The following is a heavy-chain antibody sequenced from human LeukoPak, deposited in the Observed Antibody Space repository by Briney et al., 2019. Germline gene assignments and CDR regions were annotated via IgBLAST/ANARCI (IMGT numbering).Heavy chain of an antibody. Sequence: SETLSLTCAVYGGSFSGYYWSWIRQPPGKGLEWIGSIYYSGSTYYNPSLKSRVTISVDTSKNQFSLKLTSVTAADTAVYYCAEDSNIARFFVWGQGTLVTVSS. D-gene: IGHD6-13*01. V-gene: IGHV4-34*01. J-gene: IGHJ4*02. CDR2: IYYSGST. CDR1: GGSFSGYY. CDR3: AEDSNIARFFV.